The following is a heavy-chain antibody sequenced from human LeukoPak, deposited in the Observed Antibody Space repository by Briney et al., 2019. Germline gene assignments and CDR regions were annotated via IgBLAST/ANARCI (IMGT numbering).Heavy chain of an antibody. CDR1: GYTFTGYY. CDR2: INPNSGGT. V-gene: IGHV1-2*02. Sequence: GASVKVSCKASGYTFTGYYMHWVRQAPGQGLEWMGWINPNSGGTNYAQKFQGRVTMTGDTSISTAYMELSRLRSDDTAVYYCARKEYSSSSGPFDYWGQGTLVTVSS. CDR3: ARKEYSSSSGPFDY. D-gene: IGHD6-6*01. J-gene: IGHJ4*02.